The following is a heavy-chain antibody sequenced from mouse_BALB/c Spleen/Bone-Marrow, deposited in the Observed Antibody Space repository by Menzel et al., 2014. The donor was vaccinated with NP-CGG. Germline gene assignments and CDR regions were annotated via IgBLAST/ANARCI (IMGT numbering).Heavy chain of an antibody. D-gene: IGHD2-3*01. CDR2: ISSGGSYT. Sequence: EVMLVESGGDLVKPGGSLKLSCAASGFTFSNYGMSWVRQTPDKRLEWVATISSGGSYTYYPDSVKGRFTISRDTAENTLYRQMSSLKAEDTAMYYCARRDGGPMDYWGQGTSVTVSS. CDR1: GFTFSNYG. V-gene: IGHV5-6*02. CDR3: ARRDGGPMDY. J-gene: IGHJ4*01.